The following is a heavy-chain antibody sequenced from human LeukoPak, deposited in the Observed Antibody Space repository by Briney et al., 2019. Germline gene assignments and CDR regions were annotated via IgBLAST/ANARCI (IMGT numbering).Heavy chain of an antibody. J-gene: IGHJ4*02. CDR1: GCTFSSYS. CDR2: ISSSSSYI. Sequence: GGSLRPSCAASGCTFSSYSMNWVRQAPGKGLEWVSSISSSSSYIYYADSVKGRFTISRDNAKNSLYLQMNSLRAEDTAVYYCARMTTATSFDYWGQGTLVTVSS. V-gene: IGHV3-21*01. CDR3: ARMTTATSFDY. D-gene: IGHD4-17*01.